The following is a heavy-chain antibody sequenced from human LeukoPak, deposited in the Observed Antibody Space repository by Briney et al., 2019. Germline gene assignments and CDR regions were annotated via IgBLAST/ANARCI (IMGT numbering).Heavy chain of an antibody. CDR2: TKQDGSEQ. V-gene: IGHV3-7*01. Sequence: GGSLRLSXAASGFPFSGYWMDWVRQAPGEGMEWVANTKQDGSEQYYADSVKGRFTISRDNAKNALYLQMNSLRAEDTAVYYCSRSLEYWGQGALVTVSS. CDR1: GFPFSGYW. J-gene: IGHJ4*02. CDR3: SRSLEY.